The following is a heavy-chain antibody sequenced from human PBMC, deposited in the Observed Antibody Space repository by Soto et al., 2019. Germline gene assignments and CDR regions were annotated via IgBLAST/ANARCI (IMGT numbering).Heavy chain of an antibody. CDR2: IYYSGST. Sequence: SETLSLTCTVSGGSISSGGYYWSWIRQHPGKGLEWIGYIYYSGSTYYNPSLKSRVTISVDTSKNQFSLKLSSVTAADTAVYYCARDLRGYDLGWFDPWGQGTLVTVSS. V-gene: IGHV4-31*03. D-gene: IGHD5-12*01. CDR1: GGSISSGGYY. CDR3: ARDLRGYDLGWFDP. J-gene: IGHJ5*02.